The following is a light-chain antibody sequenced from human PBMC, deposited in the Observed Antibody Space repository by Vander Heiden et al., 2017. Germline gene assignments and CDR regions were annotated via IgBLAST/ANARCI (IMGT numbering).Light chain of an antibody. CDR1: SSNIGARYD. CDR3: QSYDSSLSGYV. CDR2: GNS. V-gene: IGLV1-40*01. Sequence: QSLLTQPPSVSGAPGQRVTISCTGSSSNIGARYDVHWYQQLPGTAPKLLIYGNSNRPSGVPDRFSGSKSGTSASLAITGLQAEDEADYYCQSYDSSLSGYVFGTGTKVTVL. J-gene: IGLJ1*01.